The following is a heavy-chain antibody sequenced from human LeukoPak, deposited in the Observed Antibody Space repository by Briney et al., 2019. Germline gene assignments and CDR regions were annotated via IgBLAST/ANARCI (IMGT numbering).Heavy chain of an antibody. V-gene: IGHV3-23*01. Sequence: PGGSLSLSCAASGFTFDSYTMSWVRQAPGKGLEWVSAISGSGFSTYYADSVKGRFTISRDNSRNTLYLQMNSLRVEDAAVYYCAKAMRPTVSYYDYWGQGTLVTVSS. CDR3: AKAMRPTVSYYDY. CDR1: GFTFDSYT. J-gene: IGHJ4*02. CDR2: ISGSGFST. D-gene: IGHD4-17*01.